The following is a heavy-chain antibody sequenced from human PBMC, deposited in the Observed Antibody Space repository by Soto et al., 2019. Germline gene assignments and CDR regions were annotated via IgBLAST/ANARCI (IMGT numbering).Heavy chain of an antibody. J-gene: IGHJ5*02. V-gene: IGHV4-59*01. Sequence: SETLSLTCTVSGGSISSYYWSWIRQPPGKGLEWIGYIYYSGSTNYNPSLKSRVTISVDTSKNQFSLKLSSVTAADTAVYYCARDRGSGPNWFDPWGQGTLVTVSS. D-gene: IGHD6-19*01. CDR1: GGSISSYY. CDR2: IYYSGST. CDR3: ARDRGSGPNWFDP.